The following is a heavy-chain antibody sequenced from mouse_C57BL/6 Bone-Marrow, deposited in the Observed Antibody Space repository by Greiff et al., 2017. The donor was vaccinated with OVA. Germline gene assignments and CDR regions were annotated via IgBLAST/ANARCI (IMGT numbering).Heavy chain of an antibody. V-gene: IGHV14-4*01. CDR3: TTDPYAMDY. J-gene: IGHJ4*01. Sequence: EVQLQQSGAELVRPGASVKLSCTASGFNITDDYMHWVKQRPEQGLEWIGWIDPENGDTEYASKFQGKATITADTSSNTAYLQLSSLTSEDTAVYYCTTDPYAMDYWGQGTSVTVSS. CDR2: IDPENGDT. CDR1: GFNITDDY.